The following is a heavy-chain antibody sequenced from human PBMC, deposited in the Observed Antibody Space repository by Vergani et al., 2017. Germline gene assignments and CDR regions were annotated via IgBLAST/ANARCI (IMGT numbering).Heavy chain of an antibody. CDR1: GGSISSGSYY. J-gene: IGHJ6*02. Sequence: QVQLQESGPGLVKPSQTLSLTCTVSGGSISSGSYYWSWIRQPAGKGLEWIGRIYTSGSTNYNPSLKSRVTMSVDTSKNQFSLKLSSVTAADTAVYYCARDRYDFWSGYANYGMDVWGQGTTVTVSS. CDR2: IYTSGST. CDR3: ARDRYDFWSGYANYGMDV. D-gene: IGHD3-3*01. V-gene: IGHV4-61*02.